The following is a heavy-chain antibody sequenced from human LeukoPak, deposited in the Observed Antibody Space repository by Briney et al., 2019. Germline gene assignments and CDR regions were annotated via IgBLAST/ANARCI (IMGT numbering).Heavy chain of an antibody. J-gene: IGHJ4*02. CDR1: GFTFSSYA. CDR3: ARGGHYDFWSGRLYYFDY. CDR2: ISGSGGST. D-gene: IGHD3-3*01. Sequence: GGSLRLSCAASGFTFSSYAMSWVRQAPGKGLEWVSAISGSGGSTYYADSVKGRFTISRDNSKNTLYLQMNSLRAEDTAVYYCARGGHYDFWSGRLYYFDYWGQGTLVTVSS. V-gene: IGHV3-23*01.